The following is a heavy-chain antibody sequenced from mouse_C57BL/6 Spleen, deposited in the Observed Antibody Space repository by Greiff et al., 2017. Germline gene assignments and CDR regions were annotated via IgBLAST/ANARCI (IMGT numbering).Heavy chain of an antibody. Sequence: QVQLQQSGAELVRPGTSVTLSCKASGYTFTSSWMHWVKQRPGQGLEWIGVIDPSDSYTNYNQKFKGKATLTVDTSSSTAYMQLSSLTSEDSAVYYCARQLRPILDYWGQGTTLTVSS. CDR3: ARQLRPILDY. D-gene: IGHD3-2*02. CDR1: GYTFTSSW. V-gene: IGHV1-59*01. CDR2: IDPSDSYT. J-gene: IGHJ2*01.